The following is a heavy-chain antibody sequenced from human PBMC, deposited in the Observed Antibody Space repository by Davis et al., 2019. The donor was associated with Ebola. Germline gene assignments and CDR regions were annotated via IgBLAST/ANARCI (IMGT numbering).Heavy chain of an antibody. CDR1: GGSFSGYY. CDR2: INHSGST. Sequence: MPSETLSLTCAVYGGSFSGYYWSWIRQPPGKGLEWIGEINHSGSTYYNPSLKSRVTISVDTSKNQFSLKLRSVTAADTAVYYCARGKTYSVYWGQGTLVTVSS. J-gene: IGHJ4*02. V-gene: IGHV4-34*01. CDR3: ARGKTYSVY.